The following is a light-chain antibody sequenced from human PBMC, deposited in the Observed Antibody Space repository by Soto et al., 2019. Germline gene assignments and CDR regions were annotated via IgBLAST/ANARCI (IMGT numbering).Light chain of an antibody. Sequence: DIQMTQSPSTLSASVGDRVTITCRASQSISSWLAWYQQKPGKAPKLLIYDASSLESGVPSRFSGSGSGTEFTLTISSLQPDDFATYYCQQYNSYSPTFGPGTKVDNK. CDR3: QQYNSYSPT. V-gene: IGKV1-5*01. CDR2: DAS. CDR1: QSISSW. J-gene: IGKJ3*01.